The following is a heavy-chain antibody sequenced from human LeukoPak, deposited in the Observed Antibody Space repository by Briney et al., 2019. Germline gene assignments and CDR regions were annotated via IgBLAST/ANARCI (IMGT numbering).Heavy chain of an antibody. CDR1: GFTFSSYA. CDR2: IKQDGSEK. D-gene: IGHD3-9*01. J-gene: IGHJ4*02. Sequence: GGSLRLSCAASGFTFSSYAMSWVRQAPGKGLEWVVNIKQDGSEKYYVDSVKGRFTISRDNAKNSLYLQMNSLRAEDTAVYYCARDLRYFDWLLWGGFDYWGQGTLVTVSS. V-gene: IGHV3-7*01. CDR3: ARDLRYFDWLLWGGFDY.